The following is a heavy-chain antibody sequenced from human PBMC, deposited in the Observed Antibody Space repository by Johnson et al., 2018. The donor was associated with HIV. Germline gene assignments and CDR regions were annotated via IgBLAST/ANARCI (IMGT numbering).Heavy chain of an antibody. V-gene: IGHV3-7*01. CDR3: ATGRASV. CDR2: IKQDGSEK. Sequence: VQLVESGGGLVQPGGSLRLSCVVSGFTFRSYWMTWVRQAPGKGLEWVANIKQDGSEKYYVDSVKGRFTISRDNAKNSLYLQMNGLRAEDTAVYYCATGRASVWGQGTMVTVSS. J-gene: IGHJ3*01. CDR1: GFTFRSYW.